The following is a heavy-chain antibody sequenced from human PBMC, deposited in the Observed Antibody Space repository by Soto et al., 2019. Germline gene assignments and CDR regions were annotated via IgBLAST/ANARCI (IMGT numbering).Heavy chain of an antibody. CDR2: ISYDGSNK. J-gene: IGHJ1*01. D-gene: IGHD3-22*01. Sequence: HPGGSLRLSCAASGFTFSSYGMHWVRQAPGKGLEWVAVISYDGSNKYYADSVKGRFTISRDNSKNTLYLQMNSLRAEDTAVYYCANDPYYYDSSGYSANFQHWGQGTLVTVSS. CDR3: ANDPYYYDSSGYSANFQH. CDR1: GFTFSSYG. V-gene: IGHV3-30*18.